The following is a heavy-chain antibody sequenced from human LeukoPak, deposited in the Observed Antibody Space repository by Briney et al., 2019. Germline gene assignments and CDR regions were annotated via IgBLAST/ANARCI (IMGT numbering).Heavy chain of an antibody. CDR3: ARDWDYDILTGYSPEGY. CDR2: INWNGGST. V-gene: IGHV3-20*04. Sequence: SGGSLRLSCAASGFTFDDYGMSWVRQAPGKGLEWVSGINWNGGSTGYADSVKGRFTISRDNAKNSLYLQMNSLRAEDTAVYYCARDWDYDILTGYSPEGYWGQGTLVTVSS. J-gene: IGHJ4*02. CDR1: GFTFDDYG. D-gene: IGHD3-9*01.